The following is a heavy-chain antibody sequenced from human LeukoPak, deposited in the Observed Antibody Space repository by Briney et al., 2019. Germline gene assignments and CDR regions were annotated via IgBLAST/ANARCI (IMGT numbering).Heavy chain of an antibody. V-gene: IGHV3-13*01. Sequence: GGSLRLSCAASGFTFSDYDMHWVRQATGKGLEWVSAIGAAGDTYYTGSVKGRFTISRENAKNFLYLQMNSLRAGDTAVYYCARVAKERVGGVYYFDYWGQGTLVTVSS. CDR3: ARVAKERVGGVYYFDY. CDR1: GFTFSDYD. CDR2: IGAAGDT. D-gene: IGHD1-1*01. J-gene: IGHJ4*02.